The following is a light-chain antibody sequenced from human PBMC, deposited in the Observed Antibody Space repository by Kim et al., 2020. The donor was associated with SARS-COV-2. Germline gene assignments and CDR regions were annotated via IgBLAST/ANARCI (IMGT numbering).Light chain of an antibody. CDR1: NLGDKF. J-gene: IGLJ3*02. V-gene: IGLV3-1*01. CDR3: QAWDSSAAV. Sequence: VSVSPGQTTSITCSGNNLGDKFVSWYQQKPGQSPVLIIYQDSKRPSGIPERFSGSNSGTTVTLTISGTQPMDEADYYCQAWDSSAAVFGGGTKLTVL. CDR2: QDS.